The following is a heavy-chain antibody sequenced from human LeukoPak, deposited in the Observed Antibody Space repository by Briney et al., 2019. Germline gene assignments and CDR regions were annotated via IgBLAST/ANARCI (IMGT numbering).Heavy chain of an antibody. D-gene: IGHD6-13*01. V-gene: IGHV1-18*01. Sequence: ASVKVSCKASGYTFTSYGISWVRQAPGQGLEWMGWISAYSGNTNYAQRLQGRVTMTIDTSTSTAYMELRSLRSDDTAVYYCARGGAAAGTALGYYYYGMDVWGQGTTVTVSS. CDR3: ARGGAAAGTALGYYYYGMDV. CDR2: ISAYSGNT. J-gene: IGHJ6*02. CDR1: GYTFTSYG.